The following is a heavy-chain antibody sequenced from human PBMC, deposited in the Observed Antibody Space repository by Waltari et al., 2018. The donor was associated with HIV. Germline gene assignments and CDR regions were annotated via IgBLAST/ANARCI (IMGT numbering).Heavy chain of an antibody. CDR1: GYTFTSYG. Sequence: QVQLVQSGAEVKKPGASVKVSCKASGYTFTSYGISWVPPDPGQGLEWMGWISAYNGNTNYAQKLQGRVTMTTDTSTSTAYMELRSLRSDDTAVYYCARDLFPYSDDSSNGGFDPWGQGTLVTVSS. CDR3: ARDLFPYSDDSSNGGFDP. D-gene: IGHD3-22*01. V-gene: IGHV1-18*01. J-gene: IGHJ5*02. CDR2: ISAYNGNT.